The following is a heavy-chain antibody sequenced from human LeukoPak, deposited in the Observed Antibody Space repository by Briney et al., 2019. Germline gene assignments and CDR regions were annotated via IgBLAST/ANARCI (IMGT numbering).Heavy chain of an antibody. CDR3: ASGSSSWTTFDY. CDR1: GGSICNYF. Sequence: PSETLSLTCTVSGGSICNYFWSWIRQPAGKGLEWIGRIYTSGNTNYSPSLKSRVTMSVDKSKNQISLKLSSVAAADTAVYYCASGSSSWTTFDYWGQGTLVTVSS. V-gene: IGHV4-4*07. CDR2: IYTSGNT. D-gene: IGHD6-13*01. J-gene: IGHJ4*02.